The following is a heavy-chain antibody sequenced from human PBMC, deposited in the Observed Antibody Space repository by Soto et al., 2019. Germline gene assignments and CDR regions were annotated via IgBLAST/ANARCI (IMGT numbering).Heavy chain of an antibody. Sequence: QVQLVQSGAEVKKPGASVKVSCKASGYTFTRYGISWVRQAPGQGLEWMGWISASNGNTNDAQKLQGRFTMTTDTSTSTAYMELRSLRSDDTAVYYCARVGYGGSSQGALDIWGQGTMVIVSS. V-gene: IGHV1-18*01. J-gene: IGHJ3*02. CDR3: ARVGYGGSSQGALDI. D-gene: IGHD2-15*01. CDR1: GYTFTRYG. CDR2: ISASNGNT.